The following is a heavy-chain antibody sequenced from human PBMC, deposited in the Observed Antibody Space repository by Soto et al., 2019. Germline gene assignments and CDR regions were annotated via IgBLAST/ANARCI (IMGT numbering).Heavy chain of an antibody. CDR3: ASDYGSNWRL. CDR1: GFVSTNHN. Sequence: QAHLVQSGAEVKMPGDSVQVSCKASGFVSTNHNFHWVRQAPGQSLEWMGRINAGNGNTKYSQNFQGRVTFTSDPAASTAFMELTNLRFEDSAMYYCASDYGSNWRLWGQGTLVSVSS. V-gene: IGHV1-3*01. CDR2: INAGNGNT. D-gene: IGHD6-19*01. J-gene: IGHJ4*02.